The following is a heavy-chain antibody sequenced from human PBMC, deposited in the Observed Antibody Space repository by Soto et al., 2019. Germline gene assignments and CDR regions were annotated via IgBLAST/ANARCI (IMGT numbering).Heavy chain of an antibody. D-gene: IGHD4-17*01. J-gene: IGHJ4*02. V-gene: IGHV4-34*01. CDR2: INHSGST. Sequence: QVQLQQWGAGLLKPSETLSLTCAVYGGSFSGYYWSWIRQPPGKGLEWIVEINHSGSTNYNPSLKSRVTISVDTSKNQFSLKLSSVTAADTAVYYCARVRRLRSPFDYWGQGTLVTVSS. CDR3: ARVRRLRSPFDY. CDR1: GGSFSGYY.